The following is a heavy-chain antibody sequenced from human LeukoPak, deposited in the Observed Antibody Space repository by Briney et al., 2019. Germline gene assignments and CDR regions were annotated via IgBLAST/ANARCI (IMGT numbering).Heavy chain of an antibody. D-gene: IGHD3-16*02. CDR1: GYTFTSYA. CDR3: ARVLKRYDYVWGSYRYLGFDY. Sequence: ASVKVSCKASGYTFTSYAMHWVRQAPGQRLEWMGWINAGNGNTKYSQKFQGRVTVTRDTSASTAYMELSSLRSEDTAVYYCARVLKRYDYVWGSYRYLGFDYWGQGTLVTVSS. J-gene: IGHJ4*02. V-gene: IGHV1-3*01. CDR2: INAGNGNT.